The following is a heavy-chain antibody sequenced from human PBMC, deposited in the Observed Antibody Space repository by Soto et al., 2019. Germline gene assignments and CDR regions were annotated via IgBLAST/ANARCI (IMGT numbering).Heavy chain of an antibody. CDR2: ISYDGSNK. J-gene: IGHJ6*02. Sequence: QVPLVESGGGVVQPGRSLRLSCAASGFIFSSYAMHWVRQAPGKGLEWVAVISYDGSNKYYADSVKGRFTISRDNSRNPLYLQMNRLRDEDTAVYYCARTGLLHGMDVWGQGTTVTVSS. CDR3: ARTGLLHGMDV. D-gene: IGHD2-15*01. CDR1: GFIFSSYA. V-gene: IGHV3-30-3*01.